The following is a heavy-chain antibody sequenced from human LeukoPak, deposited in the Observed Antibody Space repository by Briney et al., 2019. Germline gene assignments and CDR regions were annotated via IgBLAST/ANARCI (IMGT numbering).Heavy chain of an antibody. Sequence: SETLSLTCTVSGGSISSSSYYWGWIRQPPGKGLEWIGSIYYSGSTYYNPSLKSRVTISVDTSKNQFSLKLSSVTAADTAVYYCARDRIAVAGTVYAFDIWGQGTMVTVSS. V-gene: IGHV4-39*02. J-gene: IGHJ3*02. CDR1: GGSISSSSYY. CDR2: IYYSGST. CDR3: ARDRIAVAGTVYAFDI. D-gene: IGHD6-19*01.